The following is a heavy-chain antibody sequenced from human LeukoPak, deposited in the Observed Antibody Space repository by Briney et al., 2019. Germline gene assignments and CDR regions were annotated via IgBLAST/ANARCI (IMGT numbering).Heavy chain of an antibody. J-gene: IGHJ6*04. CDR1: GFTFSSYN. V-gene: IGHV3-21*01. CDR3: AELGITMIGGV. Sequence: GGSLRLSCAASGFTFSSYNMNWVRQAPGQWLEWVSSITSGSSYIYYADSVKGRFTISRDNAKSSLYLQMNSLRAEDTAVYYCAELGITMIGGVRGKGTTVTISS. D-gene: IGHD3-10*02. CDR2: ITSGSSYI.